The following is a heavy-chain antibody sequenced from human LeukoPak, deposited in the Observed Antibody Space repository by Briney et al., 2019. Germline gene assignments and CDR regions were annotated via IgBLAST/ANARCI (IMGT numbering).Heavy chain of an antibody. CDR1: GGSISSSSYY. Sequence: PSETLSLTCTVSGGSISSSSYYWGWIRQPPGKGLEWIGSIYYSGSTYYNPSLKSRVTISVDTSKNQFSLKLSSVTAADTAVYYCARQGVAAAGIDYYYYMDVWGKGTTVTISS. CDR2: IYYSGST. CDR3: ARQGVAAAGIDYYYYMDV. J-gene: IGHJ6*03. V-gene: IGHV4-39*01. D-gene: IGHD6-13*01.